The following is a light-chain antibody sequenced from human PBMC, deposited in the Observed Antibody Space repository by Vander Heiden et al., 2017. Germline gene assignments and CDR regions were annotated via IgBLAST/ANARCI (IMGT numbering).Light chain of an antibody. V-gene: IGKV3-15*01. J-gene: IGKJ1*01. CDR1: QGVSSF. CDR3: QQYNNWPSGT. Sequence: EIVMTPSPATPSLFPGERATLSCRASQGVSSFLALVQQKPGKAPRLLIYGASTRATGIPARFRGRGSGTEFTLTISSLESEDFAVYYWQQYNNWPSGTFGQGTKVEVK. CDR2: GAS.